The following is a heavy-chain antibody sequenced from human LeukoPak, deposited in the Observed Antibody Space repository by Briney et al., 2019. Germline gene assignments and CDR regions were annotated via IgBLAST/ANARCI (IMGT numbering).Heavy chain of an antibody. V-gene: IGHV4-61*02. CDR1: GGSISSGSYY. J-gene: IGHJ6*03. Sequence: PSQTLSLTCTVSGGSISSGSYYWSWIRQPAGKGLEWIGRIYTSGSTNYNPSLKSRVTISVDTSKNQFSLKLSSVTAADTAVYYCARWSGQDRAYYYYYMDVWGKGTTVTVSS. CDR2: IYTSGST. CDR3: ARWSGQDRAYYYYYMDV. D-gene: IGHD3-3*01.